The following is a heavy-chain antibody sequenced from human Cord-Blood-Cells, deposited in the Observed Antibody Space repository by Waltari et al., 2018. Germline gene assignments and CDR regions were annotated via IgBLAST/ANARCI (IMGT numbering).Heavy chain of an antibody. D-gene: IGHD3-3*01. V-gene: IGHV1-2*02. Sequence: QVQLVQSGAEVKKPGASVKVSCKASGYTFTGYYMHWVRQAPGQGLEWMGWNNPNSGGTNYAQRCQGRVTMTRDTSISTAYMELSRLRSDDTAVYYCARSSGNDFWSGYYYYGMDVWGQGTMVTVSS. CDR2: NNPNSGGT. CDR1: GYTFTGYY. J-gene: IGHJ6*02. CDR3: ARSSGNDFWSGYYYYGMDV.